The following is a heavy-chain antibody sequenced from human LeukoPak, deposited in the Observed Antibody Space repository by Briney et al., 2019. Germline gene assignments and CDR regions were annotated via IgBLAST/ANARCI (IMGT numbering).Heavy chain of an antibody. J-gene: IGHJ5*02. D-gene: IGHD2-15*01. CDR3: ARVAATRWFDP. CDR1: GFTFSSYW. Sequence: GGSLRLSCAASGFTFSSYWMHWVRQAPGKGLVWVSRINSDGSSTSYADSVKGRFTISRDNAKNTLYLQMNSLRAEDTAVYYCARVAATRWFDPWGQGTLVTVSS. V-gene: IGHV3-74*01. CDR2: INSDGSST.